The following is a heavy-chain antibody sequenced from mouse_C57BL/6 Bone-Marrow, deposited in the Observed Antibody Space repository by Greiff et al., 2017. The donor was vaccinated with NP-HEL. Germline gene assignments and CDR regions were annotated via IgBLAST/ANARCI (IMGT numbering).Heavy chain of an antibody. CDR3: ARGGGSPYFDY. CDR1: GYSITSGYY. Sequence: EVQVVESGPGLVKPSQSLSLTCSVTGYSITSGYYWNWIRQFPGNKLEWMGYISYDGSNNYNPSLKNRISITRDTSKNQFFLKLNSVTTEDTATYYCARGGGSPYFDYWGQGTTLTVSS. V-gene: IGHV3-6*01. J-gene: IGHJ2*01. D-gene: IGHD1-1*02. CDR2: ISYDGSN.